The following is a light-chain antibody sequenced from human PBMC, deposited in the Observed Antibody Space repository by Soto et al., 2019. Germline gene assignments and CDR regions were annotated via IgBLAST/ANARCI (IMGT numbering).Light chain of an antibody. CDR1: QSVSSY. J-gene: IGKJ1*01. Sequence: IVLPQSPGTLPPPPGERAPLSCRALQSVSSYLAWYQQKPGQAPRLLIYDASNRATGIPARFSGSGSGTDFTLTISSLEPEDFAVYYCQQRSNWPPGITFGQGTKVDIK. CDR2: DAS. V-gene: IGKV3-11*01. CDR3: QQRSNWPPGIT.